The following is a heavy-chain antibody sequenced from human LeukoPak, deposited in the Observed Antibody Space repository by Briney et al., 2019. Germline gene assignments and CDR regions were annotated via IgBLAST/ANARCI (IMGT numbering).Heavy chain of an antibody. CDR2: IYYSGST. Sequence: PSETLSLTCTVSGGSISSNNHYWGWVRQPPGKGLEWIGYIYYSGSTYYNPSLKSRVTISVDTSKNQFSLKLSSVTAADTAVYYCARDHLTFGGVSYYYGMDVWGQGTTVTVSS. CDR1: GGSISSNNHY. J-gene: IGHJ6*02. CDR3: ARDHLTFGGVSYYYGMDV. D-gene: IGHD3-16*01. V-gene: IGHV4-30-4*08.